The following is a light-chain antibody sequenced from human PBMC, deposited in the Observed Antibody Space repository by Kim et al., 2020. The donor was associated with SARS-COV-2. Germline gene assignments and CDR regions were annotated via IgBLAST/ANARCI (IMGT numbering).Light chain of an antibody. CDR2: DNN. Sequence: GQKDTISCSGSSTNMGNNDVSWYQQLPGTGPKLLSYDNNKRPSGIPDRFSGSKSGTSATLGITGLQTGDEADYYCGTWDSSLSAWVFGGGTQLTVL. J-gene: IGLJ3*02. V-gene: IGLV1-51*01. CDR3: GTWDSSLSAWV. CDR1: STNMGNND.